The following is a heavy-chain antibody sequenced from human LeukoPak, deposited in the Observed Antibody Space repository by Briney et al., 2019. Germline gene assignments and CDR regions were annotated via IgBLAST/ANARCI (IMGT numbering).Heavy chain of an antibody. V-gene: IGHV4-59*01. CDR2: IYYSGST. J-gene: IGHJ3*02. CDR1: GGSISSYY. Sequence: SETLSLTCTVSGGSISSYYWSWIRQPPGKGLEWIGYIYYSGSTNYNPSLKSRVTISVDTSKNQFSLKLSSVTAADTAVYYCARGDYDGSGSYVIAFDIWGQGTMVTVSS. CDR3: ARGDYDGSGSYVIAFDI. D-gene: IGHD3-10*01.